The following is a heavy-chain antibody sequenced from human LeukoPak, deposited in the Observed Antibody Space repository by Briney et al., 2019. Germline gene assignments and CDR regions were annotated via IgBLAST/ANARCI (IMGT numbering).Heavy chain of an antibody. CDR3: ASFGYYDILTGYPEDAFDI. CDR2: INSDGSST. J-gene: IGHJ3*02. CDR1: GFTFSSYW. Sequence: GGSLRLSCAASGFTFSSYWMHWVRQAPGKGLVWVSRINSDGSSTSYADSVKGRFTISRDNAKNTLYLQMNSLRAEDTAVYYCASFGYYDILTGYPEDAFDIWGQGTMVTVSS. D-gene: IGHD3-9*01. V-gene: IGHV3-74*01.